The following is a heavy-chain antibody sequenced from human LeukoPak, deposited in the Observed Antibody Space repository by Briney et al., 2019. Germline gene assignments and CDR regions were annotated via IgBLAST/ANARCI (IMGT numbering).Heavy chain of an antibody. CDR2: ISSSSSYI. CDR3: TRHPRGSGWFDY. Sequence: PGGSLRLFCAASGFTFSIYSMDWVRQTPGEGLEWVSSISSSSSYIYYADSVQTRFTTSRHNAKNSLYLQMNSLRAEDTAVYYCTRHPRGSGWFDYWGQGTLVTVSS. J-gene: IGHJ4*02. V-gene: IGHV3-21*01. CDR1: GFTFSIYS. D-gene: IGHD6-19*01.